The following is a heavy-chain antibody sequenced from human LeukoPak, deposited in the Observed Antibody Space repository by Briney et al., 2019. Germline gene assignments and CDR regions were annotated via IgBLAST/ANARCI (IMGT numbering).Heavy chain of an antibody. J-gene: IGHJ6*03. CDR3: AGGVVIGQHPNYYYYYYMDV. V-gene: IGHV3-23*01. Sequence: GGSLRLSCAASGFTFSSYAMSWVRQAPGKGLEWVSAISGSGGSTYYADSVEGRFTISRDNSKNTLYLQMNSLRAEDTAVYYCAGGVVIGQHPNYYYYYYMDVWGKGTTVTVSS. CDR1: GFTFSSYA. CDR2: ISGSGGST. D-gene: IGHD3-3*01.